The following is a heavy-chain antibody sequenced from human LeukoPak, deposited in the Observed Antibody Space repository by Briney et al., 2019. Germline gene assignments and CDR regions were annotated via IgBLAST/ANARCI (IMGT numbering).Heavy chain of an antibody. D-gene: IGHD6-13*01. CDR2: IYTSGST. Sequence: SETLSLTCTVSGGSISSYYWSWIRQHAGKGLEWIGRIYTSGSTNYNPSLKSRVTMSVDTSKNQFSLKLSSVTAADTAVYYCAREGYSSSWSAKYDYWGQGTLVTVSS. CDR3: AREGYSSSWSAKYDY. J-gene: IGHJ4*02. V-gene: IGHV4-4*07. CDR1: GGSISSYY.